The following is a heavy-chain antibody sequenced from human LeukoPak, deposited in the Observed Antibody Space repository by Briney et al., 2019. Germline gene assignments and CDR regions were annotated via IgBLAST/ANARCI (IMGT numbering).Heavy chain of an antibody. CDR2: ISSSSNYI. Sequence: GGSLRLSCAASGFTFSSYSMNWVRQAPGKGLEWVSSISSSSNYIYYADSVKGRFTISRDNAKNSLYLQMNSLRAEDTAVYYCARSGPDDAFDIWGQGTMVTVSS. CDR3: ARSGPDDAFDI. J-gene: IGHJ3*02. CDR1: GFTFSSYS. D-gene: IGHD6-25*01. V-gene: IGHV3-21*01.